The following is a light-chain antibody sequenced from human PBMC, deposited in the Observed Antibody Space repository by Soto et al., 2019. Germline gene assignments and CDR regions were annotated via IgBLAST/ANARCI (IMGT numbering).Light chain of an antibody. CDR1: SSDVGGYNY. V-gene: IGLV2-8*01. Sequence: QSALTQPPSASGSPGQSVTISCTGTSSDVGGYNYVSWYLQHPGKAPKLMIYEVSKRPSGVPDRFSGSKSGNTASLTVSGLQAEDEADYYCSSYAGSNNLIFGTGTKLTVL. CDR2: EVS. CDR3: SSYAGSNNLI. J-gene: IGLJ1*01.